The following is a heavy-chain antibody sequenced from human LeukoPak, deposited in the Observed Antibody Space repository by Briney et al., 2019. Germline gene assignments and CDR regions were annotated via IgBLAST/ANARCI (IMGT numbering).Heavy chain of an antibody. D-gene: IGHD1-1*01. J-gene: IGHJ4*02. V-gene: IGHV3-30*18. CDR2: ISYDGGDK. Sequence: PGASLRLSCAASGFTFSSSGMHWVRQAPGKGLEWVAVISYDGGDKYYADSVKGRFTISRDNSKNTLYLQMNSLRAEDTAVYYCAKDRSSNWALDYWGQGTLVTVSS. CDR1: GFTFSSSG. CDR3: AKDRSSNWALDY.